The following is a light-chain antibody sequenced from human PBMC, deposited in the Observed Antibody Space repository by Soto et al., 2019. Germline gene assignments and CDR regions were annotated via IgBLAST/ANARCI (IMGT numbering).Light chain of an antibody. CDR2: GAS. J-gene: IGKJ3*01. Sequence: EIVMTQSPATLSVSPEERATLSCRASQSVSSNLAWYQQKPGQAPRLLIYGASTRATGIPARFSGSGSGTEFTLTISSLQSEDSAVYYCQQYNNWPGFTFGPGTKVDIK. CDR1: QSVSSN. V-gene: IGKV3-15*01. CDR3: QQYNNWPGFT.